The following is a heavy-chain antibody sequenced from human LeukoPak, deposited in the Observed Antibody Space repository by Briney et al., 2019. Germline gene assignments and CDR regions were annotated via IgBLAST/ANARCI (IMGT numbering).Heavy chain of an antibody. Sequence: SETLSLTCAVYGGSFSGYYWSWIRQPPGEGLEWIGEINHSGSTNYNPSLKSRVTISVDTSKNQFSLKLSSVTAADTAVYYCAREPANHGANFSFDYWGQGTLVTVSS. D-gene: IGHD4/OR15-4a*01. CDR1: GGSFSGYY. CDR2: INHSGST. CDR3: AREPANHGANFSFDY. V-gene: IGHV4-34*01. J-gene: IGHJ4*02.